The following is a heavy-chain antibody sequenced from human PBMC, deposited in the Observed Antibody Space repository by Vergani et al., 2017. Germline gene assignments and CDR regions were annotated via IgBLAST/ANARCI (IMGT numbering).Heavy chain of an antibody. CDR2: IYYSGST. Sequence: QLQLQESGPGLVKPSETLSLTCTVSGGSISSSSYYWGWIRQPPGKGLEWIGSIYYSGSTYYNPSLKSPVTISVDTSKNQFSLKLSSVTAADTAVYYCARPRHSSGLPGNWFDPWGQGTLVTVSS. CDR1: GGSISSSSYY. D-gene: IGHD3-22*01. CDR3: ARPRHSSGLPGNWFDP. V-gene: IGHV4-39*01. J-gene: IGHJ5*02.